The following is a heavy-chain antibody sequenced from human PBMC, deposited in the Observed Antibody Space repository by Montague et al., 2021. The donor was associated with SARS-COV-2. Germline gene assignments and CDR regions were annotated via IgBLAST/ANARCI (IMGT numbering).Heavy chain of an antibody. CDR2: IYYSGSA. J-gene: IGHJ4*03. D-gene: IGHD2-2*02. CDR3: ARGIGNLYPPDL. V-gene: IGHV4-31*03. CDR1: GGSINSGNYY. Sequence: TLSLTCTVSGGSINSGNYYWSWIRQHPGKGLEWIGYIYYSGSAYYSPSLRSRLTISMDTSKKQLSLTVNSVTAADTAVYYCARGIGNLYPPDLGGQGTLVTVSS.